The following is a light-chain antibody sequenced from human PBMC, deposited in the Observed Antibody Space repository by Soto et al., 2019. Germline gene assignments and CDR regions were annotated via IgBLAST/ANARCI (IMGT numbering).Light chain of an antibody. Sequence: QSALTQPRSVSGSPGQSVTVSCTGTSSDVGGHNHVSWYQQYPGKAPKLMISDVNKRPSGVPDRFSGSKSGNTASLTISGLHAEDEADYYCCSFAGRIVVFGTGTKLTVL. CDR2: DVN. V-gene: IGLV2-11*01. J-gene: IGLJ1*01. CDR3: CSFAGRIVV. CDR1: SSDVGGHNH.